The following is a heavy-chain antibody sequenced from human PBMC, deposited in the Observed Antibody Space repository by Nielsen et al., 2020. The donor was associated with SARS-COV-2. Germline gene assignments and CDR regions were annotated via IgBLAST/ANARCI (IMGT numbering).Heavy chain of an antibody. CDR2: ISWNGGYI. J-gene: IGHJ4*02. D-gene: IGHD1-14*01. Sequence: SLKISCAASGFTFDDYAMHWVRQAPGKGLEWVSGISWNGGYIGYADSVKGRFTISRDNAKNSLYLQMNSLRAEDTALYYCAKETGTTGYWGQGTLVTVSS. CDR3: AKETGTTGY. V-gene: IGHV3-9*01. CDR1: GFTFDDYA.